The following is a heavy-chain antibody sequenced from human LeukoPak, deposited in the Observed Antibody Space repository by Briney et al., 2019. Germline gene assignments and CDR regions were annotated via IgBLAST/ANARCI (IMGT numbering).Heavy chain of an antibody. Sequence: PSETLSLTCAVYGGSFSGYYWSWIRQPPGKGLEWIGEINLSGSTNYNPSLKSRVTISVDTSKNQFSLKLSSVTAADTAVYYCARARVRTNYYYYMDVWGKGTTVTVSS. CDR2: INLSGST. J-gene: IGHJ6*03. CDR1: GGSFSGYY. V-gene: IGHV4-34*01. CDR3: ARARVRTNYYYYMDV. D-gene: IGHD1/OR15-1a*01.